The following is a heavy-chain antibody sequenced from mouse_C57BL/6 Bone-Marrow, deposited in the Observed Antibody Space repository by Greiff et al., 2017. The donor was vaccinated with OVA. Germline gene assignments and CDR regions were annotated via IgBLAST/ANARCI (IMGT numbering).Heavy chain of an antibody. J-gene: IGHJ4*01. V-gene: IGHV2-3*01. Sequence: VKLVESGPGLVAPSQSLSITCTASGFSLTSYGVSWVRQPPGKGLEWLGGIWGDGSTTYYSALIPRLSISKDNSKSQVSLKLNSLQTDDTATSYFAEERGWLLRSYFAMDYWGQGTSATVSS. CDR3: AEERGWLLRSYFAMDY. CDR2: IWGDGST. D-gene: IGHD2-3*01. CDR1: GFSLTSYG.